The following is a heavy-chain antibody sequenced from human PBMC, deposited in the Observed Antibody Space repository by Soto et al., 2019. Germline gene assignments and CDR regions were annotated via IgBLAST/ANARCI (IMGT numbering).Heavy chain of an antibody. CDR1: GFTFNNYW. Sequence: EVQLVESGGGLVQPGGSLRLSCAASGFTFNNYWMHWVRQAPGKGLMWVSHIEGDGFRTTYADSVRDRFTISRDNAKNALYLQMHSLRAEDTAVYVWARDYHGNGIEFWGQGTLVTVSS. D-gene: IGHD1-1*01. V-gene: IGHV3-74*03. J-gene: IGHJ4*02. CDR2: IEGDGFRT. CDR3: ARDYHGNGIEF.